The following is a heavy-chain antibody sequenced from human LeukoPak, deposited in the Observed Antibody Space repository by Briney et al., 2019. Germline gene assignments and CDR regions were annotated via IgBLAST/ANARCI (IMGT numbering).Heavy chain of an antibody. V-gene: IGHV3-48*03. CDR3: ARDFGRWYVDH. D-gene: IGHD4-23*01. CDR2: ISSSGSTI. Sequence: GGSLRLSCAASRFTFSTYGMHWVRQAPGKGLEWVSYISSSGSTIYYADSVKGRFTISRDNAKNSLYLQMNSLRVEDTAVYYCARDFGRWYVDHWGQGTLVTVSS. J-gene: IGHJ4*02. CDR1: RFTFSTYG.